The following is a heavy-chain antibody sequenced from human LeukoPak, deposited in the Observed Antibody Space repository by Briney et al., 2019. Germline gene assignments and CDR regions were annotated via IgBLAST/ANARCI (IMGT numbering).Heavy chain of an antibody. J-gene: IGHJ4*02. CDR3: ARAPYNSGYYRFDY. CDR1: GFTFSYFW. CDR2: IKQDGSEK. D-gene: IGHD6-19*01. V-gene: IGHV3-7*01. Sequence: GGSLRLSCAASGFTFSYFWMSWVRQAPGKGLEWVANIKQDGSEKYYVDSVSGRFIISRDNAKNPLYLQMNSLRAEDTAVYYCARAPYNSGYYRFDYWGQGTLVTVSS.